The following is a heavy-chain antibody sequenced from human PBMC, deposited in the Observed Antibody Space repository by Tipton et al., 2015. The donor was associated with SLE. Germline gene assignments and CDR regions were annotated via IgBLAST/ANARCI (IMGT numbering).Heavy chain of an antibody. CDR1: GYSFTNYW. CDR3: ARMDGSLGPFDY. Sequence: VQLVQSGAEVKKPGESLRISCKGSGYSFTNYWIAWVRQMPGKGLEWMGIIYPGDSDTRYSPSFQGQVTISADKSTSAAYLQWSSLKASDTAVYYCARMDGSLGPFDYWGQGTLVTVSA. CDR2: IYPGDSDT. D-gene: IGHD5-24*01. V-gene: IGHV5-51*03. J-gene: IGHJ4*02.